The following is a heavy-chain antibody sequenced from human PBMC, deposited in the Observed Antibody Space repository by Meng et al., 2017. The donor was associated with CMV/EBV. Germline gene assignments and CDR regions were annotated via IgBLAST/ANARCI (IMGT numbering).Heavy chain of an antibody. D-gene: IGHD5-12*01. CDR2: INPNSGGT. CDR1: GYTFTGYY. J-gene: IGHJ4*02. Sequence: ASVKVSCKASGYTFTGYYMHWVRQAPRQRLEWMGWINPNSGGTNYAQKFQGRVTMTRDTSISTAYMELSRLRSDDTAVYYCARDEGGYSAETRYDYWGQGTLVTVSS. V-gene: IGHV1-2*02. CDR3: ARDEGGYSAETRYDY.